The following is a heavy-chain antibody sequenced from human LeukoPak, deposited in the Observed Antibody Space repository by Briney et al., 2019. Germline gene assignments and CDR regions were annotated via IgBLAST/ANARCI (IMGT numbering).Heavy chain of an antibody. V-gene: IGHV3-30*18. Sequence: PGGSLRLSCAASGFTFSSYGMHWVRQAPGKGLEWVAVISYDGSNKYYADSVKGRFTISRDNSKNTLYLQMNSLRAEDTAVYYCAKGYGGNPDAFDVWGQGTMVTVSS. CDR2: ISYDGSNK. J-gene: IGHJ3*01. CDR3: AKGYGGNPDAFDV. CDR1: GFTFSSYG. D-gene: IGHD4-23*01.